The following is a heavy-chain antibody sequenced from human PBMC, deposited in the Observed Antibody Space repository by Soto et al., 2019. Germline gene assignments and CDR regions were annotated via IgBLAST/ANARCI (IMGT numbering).Heavy chain of an antibody. CDR2: ISAYNGNT. CDR1: GYAFTSYG. J-gene: IGHJ4*02. V-gene: IGHV1-18*01. D-gene: IGHD2-2*01. CDR3: ARDLRYCSSTSCSVTPLGPLHY. Sequence: GASVKVSCKASGYAFTSYGISWVRQAPGQGLEWMGWISAYNGNTNYAQKLQGRVTMTTDTSTSTAYMELRSLRSDDTAVYYCARDLRYCSSTSCSVTPLGPLHYWGQGTLVTVSS.